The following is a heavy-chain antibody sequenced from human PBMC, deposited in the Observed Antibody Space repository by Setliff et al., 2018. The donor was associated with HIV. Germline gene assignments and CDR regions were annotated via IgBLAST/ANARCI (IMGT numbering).Heavy chain of an antibody. D-gene: IGHD6-13*01. CDR2: TYYRSKWYY. CDR1: GDSVSGNSVS. Sequence: SQTLSLTCVISGDSVSGNSVSWNWIRQSPSRGLEWLGRTYYRSKWYYQYALSLKGRFTISRDNAQNSLYLQMNSLRAEDTAVYYCARGHFSSSWYGYDAFDIWGQGTMVTVSS. J-gene: IGHJ3*02. CDR3: ARGHFSSSWYGYDAFDI. V-gene: IGHV6-1*01.